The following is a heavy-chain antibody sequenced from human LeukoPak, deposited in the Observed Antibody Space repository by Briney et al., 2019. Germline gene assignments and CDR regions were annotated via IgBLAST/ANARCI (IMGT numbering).Heavy chain of an antibody. D-gene: IGHD3-22*01. CDR2: ISAYNGNT. Sequence: ASVKVSCKASGYTFTGYGISWVRQAPGQGLEWMGWISAYNGNTNYAQKLQGRVTMTTDTSTNTAYMELRSLRSDDTAVYYCARSGYDTSGYYSRNFDYWGQGTLVTVSS. CDR3: ARSGYDTSGYYSRNFDY. J-gene: IGHJ4*02. V-gene: IGHV1-18*01. CDR1: GYTFTGYG.